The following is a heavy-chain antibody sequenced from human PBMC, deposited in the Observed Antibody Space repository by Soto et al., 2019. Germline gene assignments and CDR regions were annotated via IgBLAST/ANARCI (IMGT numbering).Heavy chain of an antibody. J-gene: IGHJ4*02. Sequence: QITLKESGPTLVKPTQTLTLTCTFSGFSLSTSGVGVGWIRQPPGKALEWLALIYWDDDKRYSPSLKSRLTITKDTSKNQVVLTMTNVDPVDTATYNCAHRPSYCSGGSCYSGFDYWGQGTLVTVSS. V-gene: IGHV2-5*02. CDR3: AHRPSYCSGGSCYSGFDY. CDR1: GFSLSTSGVG. CDR2: IYWDDDK. D-gene: IGHD2-15*01.